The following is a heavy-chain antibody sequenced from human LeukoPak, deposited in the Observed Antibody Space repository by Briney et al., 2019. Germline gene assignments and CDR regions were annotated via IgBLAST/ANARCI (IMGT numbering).Heavy chain of an antibody. J-gene: IGHJ5*02. V-gene: IGHV4-34*01. CDR3: AGFSYYGDYSRNP. CDR2: INHSGST. Sequence: SETLSLTCAVYGGSFSGYYWSWIRQPPGKGLEWIGEINHSGSTNYNPSLKSRVTISVDTSKNQFSLKLSSVTAADTAVYYCAGFSYYGDYSRNPWGQGTLVTVSS. D-gene: IGHD4-17*01. CDR1: GGSFSGYY.